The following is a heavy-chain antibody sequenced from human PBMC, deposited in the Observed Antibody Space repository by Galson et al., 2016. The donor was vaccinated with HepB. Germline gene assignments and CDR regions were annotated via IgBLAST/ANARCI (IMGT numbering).Heavy chain of an antibody. CDR2: IYYTGST. J-gene: IGHJ6*02. CDR1: GASVSSANYY. V-gene: IGHV4-61*01. CDR3: ARVWRYSCYYDYVMDV. D-gene: IGHD2-15*01. Sequence: SETLSLTCTVSGASVSSANYYWIWIRQPPGTGLEWIGHIYYTGSTNYSPSLRSRVTISPDTSENQFSLKLSSVTAADTAVYYWARVWRYSCYYDYVMDVWGQGTTVTVSS.